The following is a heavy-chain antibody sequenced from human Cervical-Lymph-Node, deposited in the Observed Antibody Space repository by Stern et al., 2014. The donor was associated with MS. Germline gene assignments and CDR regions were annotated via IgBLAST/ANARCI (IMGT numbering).Heavy chain of an antibody. J-gene: IGHJ5*02. V-gene: IGHV3-74*01. CDR3: ARDPSYCGGDCYANWFDP. CDR1: GFTFSSYW. Sequence: EVQLVESGGGLVQPGGSLRLSCAASGFTFSSYWMHWVRQAPGKGLVWVSRINSDVGSTSDADSVKGRFTISRGNAKNTLYLQMNSLRAEDTAVYYCARDPSYCGGDCYANWFDPWGQGTLVTVSS. D-gene: IGHD2-21*02. CDR2: INSDVGST.